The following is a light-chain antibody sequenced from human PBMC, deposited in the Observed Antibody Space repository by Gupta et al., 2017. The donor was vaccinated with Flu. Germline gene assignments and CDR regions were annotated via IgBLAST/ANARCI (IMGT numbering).Light chain of an antibody. CDR1: SGSVIYP. Sequence: NTTCTMSSGSVIYPYAWHHQQQQKGPRYLMMVKSDGSHTPGDVFPRRFSGSSSEADRYLIISNHPYDDEADYFCQARDTDIRVFGGGTKLTVL. CDR2: VKSDGSH. V-gene: IGLV4-69*01. CDR3: QARDTDIRV. J-gene: IGLJ3*02.